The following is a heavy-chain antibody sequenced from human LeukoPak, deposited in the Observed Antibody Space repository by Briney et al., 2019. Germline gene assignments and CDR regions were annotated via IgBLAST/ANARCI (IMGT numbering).Heavy chain of an antibody. CDR3: AMRMPQSLTPGAFDI. D-gene: IGHD2-15*01. V-gene: IGHV1-3*01. CDR1: GYTFTSYG. Sequence: ASVKVSCKASGYTFTSYGISWVRQAPGQGLEWMGWINAGNGNTKYSQKFQGRVTITRDTSASTAYMELSSLRSEDTAVYYCAMRMPQSLTPGAFDIWGQGTMVTVSS. CDR2: INAGNGNT. J-gene: IGHJ3*02.